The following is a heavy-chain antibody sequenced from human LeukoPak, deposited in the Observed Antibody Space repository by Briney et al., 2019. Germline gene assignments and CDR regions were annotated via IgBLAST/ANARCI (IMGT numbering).Heavy chain of an antibody. Sequence: SVKVSCKASGYTFTSYDINWVRQATGQGLEWMGWMNPNSGNTGYAQKFQGRVTMTRNTSISTAYMELSSLRSEDTAVYYCARGPAFTGDYAVYWGQGTLVTVSS. D-gene: IGHD4-17*01. J-gene: IGHJ4*02. CDR3: ARGPAFTGDYAVY. CDR2: MNPNSGNT. CDR1: GYTFTSYD. V-gene: IGHV1-8*01.